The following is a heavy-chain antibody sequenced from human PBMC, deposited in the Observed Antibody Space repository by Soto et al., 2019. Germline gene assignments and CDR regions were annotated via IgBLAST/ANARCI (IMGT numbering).Heavy chain of an antibody. J-gene: IGHJ4*02. Sequence: ASVKVSCKASGYTFTSYSMHWVRQAPGQRLEWMGWINAGNGNTKYSQKFQGRVTITRDTSASTAYMELSSLRSEDTAVYYCARNARPGYYFDYWGQGTLVTVSS. CDR3: ARNARPGYYFDY. CDR1: GYTFTSYS. V-gene: IGHV1-3*01. D-gene: IGHD6-6*01. CDR2: INAGNGNT.